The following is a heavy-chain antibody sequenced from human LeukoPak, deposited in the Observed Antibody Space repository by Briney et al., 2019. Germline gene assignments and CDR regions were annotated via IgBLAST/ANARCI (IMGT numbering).Heavy chain of an antibody. CDR2: IYYSGST. J-gene: IGHJ5*02. D-gene: IGHD5-18*01. CDR3: AREFAVGYSYGYNRFDP. Sequence: SETLSLTCTVSGGSISSSSYYWGWIRQPPGKGLEWIGSIYYSGSTYYNPSLKSRVTISVDTSKNQFSLKLSSVTAADTAVYYCAREFAVGYSYGYNRFDPWGQGTLVTVSS. CDR1: GGSISSSSYY. V-gene: IGHV4-39*07.